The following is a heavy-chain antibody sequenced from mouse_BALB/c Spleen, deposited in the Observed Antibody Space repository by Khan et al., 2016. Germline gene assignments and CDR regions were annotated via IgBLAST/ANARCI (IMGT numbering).Heavy chain of an antibody. Sequence: EVQLQESGPSLVKPSQTLSLTCSVSGDSITSGYWNWIRKFPGNKLEYMGYISYSGSTYYNPSLKSRISITRDTSKNQYYLQLNSVTTEDTATYXCVRYDGSSYVGAMDCWGQGTSVTVSS. CDR1: GDSITSGY. CDR3: VRYDGSSYVGAMDC. CDR2: ISYSGST. V-gene: IGHV3-8*02. J-gene: IGHJ4*01. D-gene: IGHD1-1*01.